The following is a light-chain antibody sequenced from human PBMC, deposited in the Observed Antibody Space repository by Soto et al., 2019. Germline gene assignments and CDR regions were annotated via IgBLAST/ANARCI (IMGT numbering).Light chain of an antibody. CDR3: AAWDDSLNGVV. J-gene: IGLJ2*01. CDR2: IND. V-gene: IGLV1-44*01. CDR1: SSNIRSDT. Sequence: QSVLTQPPSASGTPGQRVTISCSGSSSNIRSDTVHWYQQLPGTAPKLLIYINDQRPSGVPDRFSGSKSGTSASLAISVLQSEGEADYYCAAWDDSLNGVVFGGGTKL.